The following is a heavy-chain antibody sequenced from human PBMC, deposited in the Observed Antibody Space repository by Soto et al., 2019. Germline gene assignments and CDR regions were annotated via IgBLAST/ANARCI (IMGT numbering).Heavy chain of an antibody. CDR2: IIPIFGTA. D-gene: IGHD3-9*01. CDR3: ARALRYFDWLPWFDP. CDR1: GGTFSSYA. J-gene: IGHJ5*02. Sequence: WASVKVSCKASGGTFSSYAISWVRQAPGQGLEWMGGIIPIFGTANYAQKFQGRVTITADKSTSTAYMGLSSLRSEDTAVYYCARALRYFDWLPWFDPWGQGTLVTSPQ. V-gene: IGHV1-69*06.